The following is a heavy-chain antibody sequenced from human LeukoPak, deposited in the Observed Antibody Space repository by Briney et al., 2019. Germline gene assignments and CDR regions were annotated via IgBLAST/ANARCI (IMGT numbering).Heavy chain of an antibody. J-gene: IGHJ3*02. CDR1: GGTLSSYA. V-gene: IGHV1-69*05. D-gene: IGHD2-2*01. CDR3: AKVLGYCSSTSCFDAFDI. CDR2: IIPIFGTA. Sequence: ASVKVSCKASGGTLSSYAISWVRQAPGQGLEWMGGIIPIFGTANYAQKFQGRVTITTDESTSTAYMELSSLRSEDTAVYYCAKVLGYCSSTSCFDAFDIWGQGTMVTVSS.